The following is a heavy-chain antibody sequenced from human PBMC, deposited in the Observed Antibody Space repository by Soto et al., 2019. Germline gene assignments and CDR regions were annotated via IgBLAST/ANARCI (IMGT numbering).Heavy chain of an antibody. CDR3: ARDSSSVLMVYDSNWFDP. J-gene: IGHJ5*02. V-gene: IGHV1-18*01. D-gene: IGHD2-8*01. CDR1: GYTFTSYG. CDR2: ISAYNGNT. Sequence: ASVKVSCKASGYTFTSYGISWVRQAPGQGLEWMGWISAYNGNTNYAQKLQGRVTMTTDTSTSTAYMELRSLRSDDTAVYYCARDSSSVLMVYDSNWFDPWGQGTLVTVSS.